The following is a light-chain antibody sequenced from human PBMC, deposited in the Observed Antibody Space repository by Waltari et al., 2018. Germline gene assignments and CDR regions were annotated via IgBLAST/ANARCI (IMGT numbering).Light chain of an antibody. V-gene: IGLV4-69*01. Sequence: QLVLTQSPSASASLGALVKLTCTLSSGHRGNIIAWNQQQPEKGPRFLMKVNSDGSHTKGDEIPDRFSGSSSGADRYLTISSVQSEDEADYYCQTGGHGTWVFGGGTKLTVL. CDR2: VNSDGSH. CDR3: QTGGHGTWV. J-gene: IGLJ3*02. CDR1: SGHRGNI.